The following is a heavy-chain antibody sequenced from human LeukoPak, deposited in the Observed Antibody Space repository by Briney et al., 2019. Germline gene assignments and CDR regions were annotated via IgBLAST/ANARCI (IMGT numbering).Heavy chain of an antibody. V-gene: IGHV3-7*03. CDR3: ARLHLGDTYGSGSPNWFAP. Sequence: GGSLRLSCAASGFTFRNYWMSWVRQAPGTGLEWVANIKQDGSDRNYVTSVRGRFTISRDNAESSLYLQMNSLRVEDTAVYYCARLHLGDTYGSGSPNWFAPWGQGTLVTVSS. CDR2: IKQDGSDR. J-gene: IGHJ5*02. CDR1: GFTFRNYW. D-gene: IGHD3-10*01.